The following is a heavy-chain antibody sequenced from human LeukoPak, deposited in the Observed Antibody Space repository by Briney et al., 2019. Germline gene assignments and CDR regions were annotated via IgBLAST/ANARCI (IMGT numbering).Heavy chain of an antibody. D-gene: IGHD4-17*01. J-gene: IGHJ2*01. V-gene: IGHV4-4*02. CDR2: IYHSGST. CDR3: AREDYDDSGAWYFDL. CDR1: GGSISRSNR. Sequence: PSETLSLTCAVSGGSISRSNRWSWVRQPPGKGLEWMGEIYHSGSTNYNPSLKSRVTISVDKSKNQFSLKLSSVTAADTAVYYCAREDYDDSGAWYFDLWGRGTLVTVSS.